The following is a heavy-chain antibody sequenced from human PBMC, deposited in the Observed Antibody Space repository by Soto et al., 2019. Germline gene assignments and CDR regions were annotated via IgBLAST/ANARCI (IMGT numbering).Heavy chain of an antibody. D-gene: IGHD3-10*01. Sequence: SETLSLTCAVYGGSLSGYYWSWIRQPPGKGLEWIGEINHSGSTNYNPPLKSRVTISVDTSKNQLSLKLSSVTAADTAVYYCARAMVRGIPAYFDYWGQATLLTVSS. CDR3: ARAMVRGIPAYFDY. CDR1: GGSLSGYY. CDR2: INHSGST. V-gene: IGHV4-34*01. J-gene: IGHJ4*02.